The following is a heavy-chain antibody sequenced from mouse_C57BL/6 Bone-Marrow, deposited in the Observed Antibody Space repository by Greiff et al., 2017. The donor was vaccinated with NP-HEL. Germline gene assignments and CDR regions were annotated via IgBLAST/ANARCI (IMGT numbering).Heavy chain of an antibody. CDR1: GFTFSSSA. CDR3: ARNYGSSYGFDY. Sequence: EVKLMESGGGLVKPGGSLKLSCAASGFTFSSSAMSWVRQTPEKRLEWVATLSAGGSYTSYPDNVKGRFTFSTDTAKTNLYLQMSHLKSEETAMYYCARNYGSSYGFDYWGRGTTLTVSS. D-gene: IGHD1-1*01. V-gene: IGHV5-4*03. CDR2: LSAGGSYT. J-gene: IGHJ2*01.